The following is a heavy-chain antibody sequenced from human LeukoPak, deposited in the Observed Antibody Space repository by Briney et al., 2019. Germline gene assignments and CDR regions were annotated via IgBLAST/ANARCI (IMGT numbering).Heavy chain of an antibody. CDR1: GFTFSSYA. CDR3: APGSYFDY. Sequence: GGSLRLSCAASGFTFSSYAMSWVRQAPGKGLEWVSGLSANDGTTYYADSVKGRFTISRDDSKNTLYLQMNNLRVEDTAVYYCAPGSYFDYWGQGTMVTVSS. D-gene: IGHD1-26*01. V-gene: IGHV3-23*01. J-gene: IGHJ4*02. CDR2: LSANDGTT.